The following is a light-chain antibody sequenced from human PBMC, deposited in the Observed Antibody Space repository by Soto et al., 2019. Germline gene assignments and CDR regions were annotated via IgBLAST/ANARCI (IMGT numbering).Light chain of an antibody. CDR2: GAS. CDR1: QTLRGRY. V-gene: IGKV3-15*01. CDR3: QQYNDWPLK. J-gene: IGKJ1*01. Sequence: VLTQSPGTLSLSPGERATLSCRASQTLRGRYLAWYQQKPGQAPRLLIYGASTRATGIPDRFSGGGSRTEFTLNISSLPYEDFVVHYCQQYNDWPLKVGQGTKVDIK.